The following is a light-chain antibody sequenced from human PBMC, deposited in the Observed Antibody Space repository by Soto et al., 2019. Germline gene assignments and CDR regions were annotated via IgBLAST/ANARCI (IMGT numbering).Light chain of an antibody. V-gene: IGKV3-20*01. CDR3: QQYGSSAWT. CDR2: GAS. J-gene: IGKJ1*01. Sequence: ENVLTQSAGTMSVYPGERATLSCRASQSVSSSYLAWYQQKPGQAPRLLMFGASSRATGIPDRFSGSGSGTDFTLTISRLELEDFAVYYCQQYGSSAWTSGQGTKVDIK. CDR1: QSVSSSY.